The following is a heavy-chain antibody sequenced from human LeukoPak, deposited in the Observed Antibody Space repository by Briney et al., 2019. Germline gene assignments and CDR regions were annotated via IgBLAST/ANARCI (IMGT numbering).Heavy chain of an antibody. CDR1: GGSISSGGYY. CDR2: IYYSGST. CDR3: TRVGVYYYDSSGYPLRPDAFDI. J-gene: IGHJ3*02. Sequence: SETLSLTCTVSGGSISSGGYYWSWIRQHPGKGLEWIGYIYYSGSTYYNPSLKSRVTISVDTSKNQFSLKLSSVTAADTAVYYCTRVGVYYYDSSGYPLRPDAFDIWGQGTMVTVSS. V-gene: IGHV4-31*03. D-gene: IGHD3-22*01.